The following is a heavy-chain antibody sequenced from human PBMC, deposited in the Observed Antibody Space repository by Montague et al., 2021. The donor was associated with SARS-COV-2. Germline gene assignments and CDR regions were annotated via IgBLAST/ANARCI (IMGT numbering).Heavy chain of an antibody. D-gene: IGHD4/OR15-4a*01. CDR3: AALTRSNGDF. J-gene: IGHJ4*02. V-gene: IGHV4-4*08. CDR2: VYSSGTT. Sequence: SETLSPTCTVSSDSINSYYWGWIRQPPGKRLEWLGYVYSSGTTNYNPSLNSRIAISVDTSKNQFSLRLDSVTAADTAIYYCAALTRSNGDFWGQGALVTVS. CDR1: SDSINSYY.